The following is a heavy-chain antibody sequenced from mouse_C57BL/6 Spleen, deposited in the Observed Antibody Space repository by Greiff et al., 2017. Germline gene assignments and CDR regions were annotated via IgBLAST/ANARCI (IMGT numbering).Heavy chain of an antibody. CDR2: IWWDDDK. V-gene: IGHV8-8*01. J-gene: IGHJ3*01. D-gene: IGHD1-1*01. CDR3: ARIARDGSPGWFAY. CDR1: GFSLSTFGMG. Sequence: QVTLKVSGPGILQPSQTLSLTCSFSGFSLSTFGMGVGWIRQPSGKGLGWLAHIWWDDDKYYNPALKSRLTISKDTSKSQVFLKIANVDTADTATYYCARIARDGSPGWFAYWGKGTLVTVSA.